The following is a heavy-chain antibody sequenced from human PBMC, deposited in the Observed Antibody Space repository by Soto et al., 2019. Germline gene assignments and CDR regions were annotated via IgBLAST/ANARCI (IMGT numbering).Heavy chain of an antibody. CDR3: GGGGGATEEYYYGMDV. CDR2: IIPIFGTA. V-gene: IGHV1-69*12. J-gene: IGHJ6*02. Sequence: QVQLVQSGAEVKKPGSSVKVSCKASGGTFSSYAISWVRQAPGQGLEWMGGIIPIFGTANYAQKFQGRVRITGDESTSTAYRGGGSRRSEDTAVYYWGGGGGATEEYYYGMDVWGQGTTVTVSS. CDR1: GGTFSSYA. D-gene: IGHD5-12*01.